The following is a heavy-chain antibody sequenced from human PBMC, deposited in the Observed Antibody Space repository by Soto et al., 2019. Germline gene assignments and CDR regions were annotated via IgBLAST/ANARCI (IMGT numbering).Heavy chain of an antibody. CDR1: GDSISSGGYY. CDR3: ARDQEVNYADYGGSDYYYGMDV. D-gene: IGHD4-17*01. Sequence: QVQLQESGPGLVKPSQTLSLTCTVSGDSISSGGYYWTWIRQHPGKGLEWIGYIYHSGSAYYNPSLTSRVTISVDTSENQFSLNLRSVTAADTAVYYCARDQEVNYADYGGSDYYYGMDVWGQGTTVTVSS. V-gene: IGHV4-31*03. CDR2: IYHSGSA. J-gene: IGHJ6*02.